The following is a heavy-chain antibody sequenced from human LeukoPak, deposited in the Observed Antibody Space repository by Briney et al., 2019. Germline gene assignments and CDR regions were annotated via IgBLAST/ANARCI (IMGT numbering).Heavy chain of an antibody. CDR1: GFTFSSYS. CDR3: ARIGRDAFDI. Sequence: GGSLRLSCAASGFTFSSYSMNWVRQAPGKGLEWVSSISSSSSYIYYADSVKGRFTISRDNPKNSLYLQMNSLRAEDTAVYYCARIGRDAFDIWGQGTMVTVSS. V-gene: IGHV3-21*01. CDR2: ISSSSSYI. J-gene: IGHJ3*02.